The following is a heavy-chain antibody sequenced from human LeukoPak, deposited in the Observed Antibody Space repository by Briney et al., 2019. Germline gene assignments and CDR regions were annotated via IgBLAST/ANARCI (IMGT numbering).Heavy chain of an antibody. CDR3: ARDSVTAIIPNYYYYGMDV. D-gene: IGHD2-21*02. V-gene: IGHV1-8*01. Sequence: ASVKVSCKASGYTFTSYDFNWVRQATGQRPEWMGWMSPNSGDTGYAQKFQDRVTMTRNTSISTAYMELSSLRSDDTAVYYCARDSVTAIIPNYYYYGMDVWGQGTTVTVSS. J-gene: IGHJ6*02. CDR1: GYTFTSYD. CDR2: MSPNSGDT.